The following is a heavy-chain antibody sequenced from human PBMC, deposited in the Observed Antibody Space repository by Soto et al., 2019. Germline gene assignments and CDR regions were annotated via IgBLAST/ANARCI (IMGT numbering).Heavy chain of an antibody. CDR2: ISGSGDST. V-gene: IGHV3-23*01. CDR1: GFTFRGYA. D-gene: IGHD2-21*01. Sequence: EEQLLESGGGLAQPGGSLRLSCAASGFTFRGYAMSWVRQAPGKGPEWVSGISGSGDSTYHAKSVKGRFIISRDNAKNTRYWEINSLRAEDTAVYYCAKAYGASHSPFDCWGQGTLVAVSS. CDR3: AKAYGASHSPFDC. J-gene: IGHJ4*02.